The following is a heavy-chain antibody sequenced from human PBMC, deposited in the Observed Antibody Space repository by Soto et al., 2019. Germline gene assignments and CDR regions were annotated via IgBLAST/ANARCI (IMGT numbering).Heavy chain of an antibody. CDR1: GFTFSDYY. D-gene: IGHD3-22*01. CDR2: ISSSGSTI. V-gene: IGHV3-11*01. J-gene: IGHJ6*02. CDR3: ARDSAPASSASYYYGMDV. Sequence: GGSLRLSCAASGFTFSDYYMSWIRQAPGKGLEWVSYISSSGSTIYYADSVKGRFTISRDNAKNSLYLQMNSLRAEDTAVYYCARDSAPASSASYYYGMDVWGQGTTVTVSS.